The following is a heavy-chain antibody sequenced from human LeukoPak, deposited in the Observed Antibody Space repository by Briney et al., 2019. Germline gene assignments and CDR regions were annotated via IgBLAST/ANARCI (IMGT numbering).Heavy chain of an antibody. Sequence: GGSLRLSCAASGFTFSSYRMNWVRQAPGKGLEWVASINSSSHYIYYADSVKGRFTISRDNAKKALYLQMNSLRAEDTAVYYCARAYYYGSGDYYSWAYFDFWGPGTLVTVSS. CDR1: GFTFSSYR. CDR2: INSSSHYI. V-gene: IGHV3-21*01. J-gene: IGHJ4*02. CDR3: ARAYYYGSGDYYSWAYFDF. D-gene: IGHD3-10*01.